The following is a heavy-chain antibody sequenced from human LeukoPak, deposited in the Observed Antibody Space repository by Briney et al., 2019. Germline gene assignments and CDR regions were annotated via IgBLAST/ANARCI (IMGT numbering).Heavy chain of an antibody. CDR2: IYADGSA. J-gene: IGHJ4*02. V-gene: IGHV4-4*07. Sequence: PSETLSLTCSVSGGSIRNFFWSWIRQPAGKGLEWLGRIYADGSAHYTPSLKSRVTISIDTSKNHFSLNLSSVTAADTAVYYCARHPGFGEADYWGQGTLVTVSS. D-gene: IGHD3-10*01. CDR1: GGSIRNFF. CDR3: ARHPGFGEADY.